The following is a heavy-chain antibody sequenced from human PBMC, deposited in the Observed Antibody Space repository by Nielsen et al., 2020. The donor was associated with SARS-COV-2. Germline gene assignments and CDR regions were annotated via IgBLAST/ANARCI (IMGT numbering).Heavy chain of an antibody. CDR1: GYSFGSYD. CDR3: ASIEYYYGLGV. V-gene: IGHV1-18*01. Sequence: ASVKVSCKASGYSFGSYDITWVRQAPGQGLEWMGWISAYNGNTDYPQKLQGRVTMASDTSTSTVYMELSSLRSDDTAVYYCASIEYYYGLGVWGQGTLVTVSS. D-gene: IGHD3-10*01. CDR2: ISAYNGNT. J-gene: IGHJ4*02.